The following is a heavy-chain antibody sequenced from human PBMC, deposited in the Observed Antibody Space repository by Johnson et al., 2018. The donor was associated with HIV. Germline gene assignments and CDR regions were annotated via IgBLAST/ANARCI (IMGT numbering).Heavy chain of an antibody. CDR2: INWNGAST. J-gene: IGHJ3*02. CDR3: RATIPRDAFDI. V-gene: IGHV3-20*04. Sequence: VQLVESGGGVVRPGGSQRLSCAASGFSFDDYGMNWVRQAPGKGLEWVSGINWNGASTGYADSVKGRFTISRDNAKNSLYLQMSGLSAEDTAVYYTRATIPRDAFDIWGQGTMVTVSS. D-gene: IGHD5-12*01. CDR1: GFSFDDYG.